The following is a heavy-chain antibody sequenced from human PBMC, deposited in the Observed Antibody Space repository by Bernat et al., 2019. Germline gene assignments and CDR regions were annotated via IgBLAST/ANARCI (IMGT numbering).Heavy chain of an antibody. J-gene: IGHJ6*02. CDR3: TCVGATVLGPSGVRWVDV. CDR2: IRSKANSYAT. D-gene: IGHD1-26*01. V-gene: IGHV3-73*02. CDR1: GFTFSGSA. Sequence: EVQLVESGGGLVQPGGSLKLSCAASGFTFSGSAMHWVRQASGKGLEWVGRIRSKANSYATAYAASGTGKFTISRDDSKTTEYLQMHSLKTEDTAVYVCTCVGATVLGPSGVRWVDVWGQGTTVTVSS.